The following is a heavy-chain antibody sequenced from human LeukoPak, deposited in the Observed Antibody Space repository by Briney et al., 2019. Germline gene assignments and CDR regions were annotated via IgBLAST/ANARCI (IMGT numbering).Heavy chain of an antibody. D-gene: IGHD4-11*01. J-gene: IGHJ1*01. CDR1: GFTFNRYW. CDR3: ARPSRIGYSNGLVLQH. V-gene: IGHV3-7*01. CDR2: IKQDGSAK. Sequence: GGSLRLSCAASGFTFNRYWMSWVRQAPGRELQWVANIKQDGSAKYYVDSVKGRFNISRDNSKNTLYLQMNSLRAEDTAVYYCARPSRIGYSNGLVLQHWGQGTLVTVSS.